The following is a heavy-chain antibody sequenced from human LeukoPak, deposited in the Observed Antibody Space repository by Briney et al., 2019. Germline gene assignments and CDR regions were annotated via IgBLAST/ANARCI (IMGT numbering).Heavy chain of an antibody. Sequence: GGSLRLSCAASGFTFSNYWMSWVRQAPGKGLEWVANIKQDGSDKYYVDSVKGRFTISRDNAKNSLYLQMNSLRAEDTAVYYCARDPSGYSSGWYGSKHDYWGQGTLVTVSS. CDR1: GFTFSNYW. CDR3: ARDPSGYSSGWYGSKHDY. D-gene: IGHD6-19*01. J-gene: IGHJ4*02. CDR2: IKQDGSDK. V-gene: IGHV3-7*01.